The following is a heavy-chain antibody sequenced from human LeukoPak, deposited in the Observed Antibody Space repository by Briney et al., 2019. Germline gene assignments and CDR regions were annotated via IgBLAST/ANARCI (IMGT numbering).Heavy chain of an antibody. D-gene: IGHD5-18*01. Sequence: GASVKVSCKASGYTFTGYYMHWVRQAPGQGLEWMGWINPNSGGTNYAQKFQGWVTMTRDTSISTAYMELSRLRSDDTAAYYCARGAAQSGYSYGFFDYWGQGTLVTVSS. J-gene: IGHJ4*02. CDR3: ARGAAQSGYSYGFFDY. CDR1: GYTFTGYY. CDR2: INPNSGGT. V-gene: IGHV1-2*04.